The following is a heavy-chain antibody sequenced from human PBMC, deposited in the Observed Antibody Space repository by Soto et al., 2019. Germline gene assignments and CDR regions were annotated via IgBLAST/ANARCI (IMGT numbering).Heavy chain of an antibody. CDR3: ARAYGSGSYYNVPYFDY. CDR1: GGSISSGGYS. CDR2: IYHSGST. D-gene: IGHD3-10*01. J-gene: IGHJ4*02. V-gene: IGHV4-30-2*01. Sequence: PSETLSLTCAVSGGSISSGGYSWSWIRQPPGKGLEWIGYIYHSGSTYYNPSLKSRVTISVDRSKNQFSLKLSSVTAADTAVYYCARAYGSGSYYNVPYFDYWGQGTLVTVS.